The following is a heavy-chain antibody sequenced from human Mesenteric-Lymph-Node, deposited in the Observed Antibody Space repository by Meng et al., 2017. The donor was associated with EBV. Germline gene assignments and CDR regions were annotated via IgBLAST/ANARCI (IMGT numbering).Heavy chain of an antibody. CDR1: GGTFSSYA. V-gene: IGHV1-69*01. J-gene: IGHJ4*02. CDR2: IIPIFSTA. Sequence: VQLVESGDEVKKPGASVKVSCKASGGTFSSYAISWVRQVPGQGLEWMGGIIPIFSTANYAQKLQGRVTITADESTSTAYMELNSLRSEDTAVYYCATYYYDSSAYFDWGQGTLVTVSS. CDR3: ATYYYDSSAYFD. D-gene: IGHD3-22*01.